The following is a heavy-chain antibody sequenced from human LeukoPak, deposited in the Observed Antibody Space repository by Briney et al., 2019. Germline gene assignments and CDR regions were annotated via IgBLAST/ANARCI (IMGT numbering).Heavy chain of an antibody. CDR2: IYYSGST. D-gene: IGHD6-19*01. CDR3: AREEAVAGTVY. CDR1: GGSISSGGYY. J-gene: IGHJ4*02. Sequence: SQTLSLTCTVSGGSISSGGYYWSWIRQHPGKGLEWIGYIYYSGSTYYNPSLKSRVTISVDTSKNQFSLKLSSVTAANTAVYYCAREEAVAGTVYWGQGTLVTVSS. V-gene: IGHV4-31*03.